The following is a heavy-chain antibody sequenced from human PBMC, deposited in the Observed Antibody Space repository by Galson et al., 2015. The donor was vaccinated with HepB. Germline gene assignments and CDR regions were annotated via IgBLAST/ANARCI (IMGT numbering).Heavy chain of an antibody. Sequence: SLRLSCAASGFTFSSLWINWVRQAPGKGLEWVANINEDGSKQYYVDSVKGRFSISRDNAKNSVCLQMNSLRAEDTAMYYCATISRTSFDIWGQGTMVTVSS. V-gene: IGHV3-7*03. J-gene: IGHJ3*02. D-gene: IGHD1-14*01. CDR3: ATISRTSFDI. CDR1: GFTFSSLW. CDR2: INEDGSKQ.